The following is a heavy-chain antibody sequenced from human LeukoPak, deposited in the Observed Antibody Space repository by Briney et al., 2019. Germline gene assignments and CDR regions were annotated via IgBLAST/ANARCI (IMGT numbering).Heavy chain of an antibody. CDR1: GDSVSSNSAA. V-gene: IGHV6-1*01. D-gene: IGHD3-3*01. Sequence: SQTLSLTCAISGDSVSSNSAAWNWIRQSPSRGLEWLGRTYYRSKWYNDYAVSVKSRITINPDASKNQLSLQLNSVTPEDTAVYYCAGETSFRYYDFWSGWDYWGQGTLVTVSS. CDR2: TYYRSKWYN. CDR3: AGETSFRYYDFWSGWDY. J-gene: IGHJ4*02.